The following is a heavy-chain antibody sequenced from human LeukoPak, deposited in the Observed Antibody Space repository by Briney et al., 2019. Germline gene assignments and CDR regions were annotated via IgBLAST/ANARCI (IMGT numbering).Heavy chain of an antibody. CDR1: GYTFTGYY. D-gene: IGHD4-11*01. CDR2: INPNSGGT. V-gene: IGHV1-2*04. Sequence: ASVKVSCKASGYTFTGYYMHWVRQAPGQGLEWMGWINPNSGGTNYAQKFQGWVTMTRDTSISTAYMELSRLRSDDTAVYYCATDPVPWSSNGGRSGYWGQGTLVTVSS. CDR3: ATDPVPWSSNGGRSGY. J-gene: IGHJ4*02.